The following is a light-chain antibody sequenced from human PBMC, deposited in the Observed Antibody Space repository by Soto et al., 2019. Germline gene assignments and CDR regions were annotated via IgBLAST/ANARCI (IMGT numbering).Light chain of an antibody. CDR2: EVV. V-gene: IGLV2-8*01. J-gene: IGLJ1*01. Sequence: QSVLTQPPSASGSPGQSVTISCTGTKNDIVVYDFVSWYQHHPGKAPRLIIYEVVQRPSGVPDRFSGSKSGNTASLTVSGLQAADEAAYFCKSSAGSNSYVFGSGTKSTAL. CDR1: KNDIVVYDF. CDR3: KSSAGSNSYV.